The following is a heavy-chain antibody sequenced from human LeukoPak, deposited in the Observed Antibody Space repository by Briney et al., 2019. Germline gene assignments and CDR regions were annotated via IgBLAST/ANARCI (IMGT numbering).Heavy chain of an antibody. CDR1: GYSITSGYY. Sequence: PSETLSLTCTVSGYSITSGYYWGWIRQPPGKGLEWIGSVDHSGSTYYNPSLKSRVTISVDTSKNQFSLRLSSVTAADTAVYYCARDVGEYCSSTNCYASHYWGQGTLVTVSS. V-gene: IGHV4-38-2*02. CDR3: ARDVGEYCSSTNCYASHY. J-gene: IGHJ4*02. D-gene: IGHD2-2*01. CDR2: VDHSGST.